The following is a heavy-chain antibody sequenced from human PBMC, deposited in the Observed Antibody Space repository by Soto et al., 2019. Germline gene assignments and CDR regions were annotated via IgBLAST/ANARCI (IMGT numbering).Heavy chain of an antibody. CDR3: ARDRVPGTTLGSQVIGWFDP. J-gene: IGHJ5*02. D-gene: IGHD1-7*01. V-gene: IGHV1-3*01. CDR1: GYTFTSYA. CDR2: INAGNGNT. Sequence: ASVKVPCKASGYTFTSYAMHWVRQAPGQRLEWKGWINAGNGNTKYSQKFQGRVTITRDTSASTAYMELSSLRSEDTAVYYCARDRVPGTTLGSQVIGWFDPWGQGTLVTVSS.